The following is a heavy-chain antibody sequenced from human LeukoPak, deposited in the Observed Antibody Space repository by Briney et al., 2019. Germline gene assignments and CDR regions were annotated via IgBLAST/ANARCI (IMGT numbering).Heavy chain of an antibody. V-gene: IGHV4-34*01. Sequence: SETLSLTCAVYGGSFSGYYWSWIRQPPGKGLEWIGEINHSGSTNYNPSLKSRVTISVDTSKNQFSLKLSSVTAADTAVYYCARETDTAIDYWGQGTLVTVSS. J-gene: IGHJ4*02. CDR3: ARETDTAIDY. CDR1: GGSFSGYY. CDR2: INHSGST. D-gene: IGHD5-18*01.